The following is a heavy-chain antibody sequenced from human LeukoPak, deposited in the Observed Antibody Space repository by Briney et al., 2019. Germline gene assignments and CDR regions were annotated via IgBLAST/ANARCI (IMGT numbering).Heavy chain of an antibody. D-gene: IGHD3-22*01. CDR1: GFTFGAYT. J-gene: IGHJ4*01. CDR3: ARDFFHSSDSRPFDY. V-gene: IGHV3-21*01. CDR2: IFSRSESI. Sequence: GESLRLSCAASGFTFGAYTINWVRQAPGKGLEWVSCIFSRSESILYADSVRGRFTISRDNTKNLLYLQMDSLRVEDTAVYYCARDFFHSSDSRPFDYWGQGTLVTVSS.